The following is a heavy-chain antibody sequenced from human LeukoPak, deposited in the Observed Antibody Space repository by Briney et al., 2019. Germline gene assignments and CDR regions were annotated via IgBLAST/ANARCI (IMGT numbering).Heavy chain of an antibody. CDR3: ASGAYYYGSGTGWFDP. CDR1: GGSISSGSYY. V-gene: IGHV4-61*02. D-gene: IGHD3-10*01. Sequence: SETLSLTCTVSGGSISSGSYYWSWIRQPAGKGLEWIGRIYTSGSTNCNPSLKSRVTISVDTSKNQFSLKLSSVTAADTAVYYCASGAYYYGSGTGWFDPWGQGTLVTVSS. J-gene: IGHJ5*02. CDR2: IYTSGST.